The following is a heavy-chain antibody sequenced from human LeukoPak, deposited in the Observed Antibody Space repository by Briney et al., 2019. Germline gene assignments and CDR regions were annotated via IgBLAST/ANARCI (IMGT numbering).Heavy chain of an antibody. D-gene: IGHD2-2*01. CDR1: GYSFTSYW. V-gene: IGHV5-51*01. Sequence: GESLKISCKGSGYSFTSYWIGWVRQMPGKGLEWTGIIYPGDSDTRYSPSFQGQVTISADKSISTAYLQWSSLKASDTAMYYCARRRYCSSTSCYVFDYWGQGTLVTVSS. CDR3: ARRRYCSSTSCYVFDY. J-gene: IGHJ4*02. CDR2: IYPGDSDT.